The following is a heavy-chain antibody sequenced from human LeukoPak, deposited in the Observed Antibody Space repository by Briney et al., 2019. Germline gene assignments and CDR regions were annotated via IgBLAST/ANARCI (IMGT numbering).Heavy chain of an antibody. J-gene: IGHJ4*02. V-gene: IGHV4-38-2*01. CDR1: GYSISSGRY. CDR2: DYHSGTT. Sequence: SETLSLTCAVSGYSISSGRYWGWIRQPPGKGLEWIGSDYHSGTTYYNPSLKSRLTISVDTSNNQFSLNLRSVTAADTAVYYCARSLSTAGIDFWGQGTLVTVSS. D-gene: IGHD2-2*01. CDR3: ARSLSTAGIDF.